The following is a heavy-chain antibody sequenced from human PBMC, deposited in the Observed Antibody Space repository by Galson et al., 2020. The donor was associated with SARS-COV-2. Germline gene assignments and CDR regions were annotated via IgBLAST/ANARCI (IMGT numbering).Heavy chain of an antibody. D-gene: IGHD5-12*01. CDR3: ARETEMATFNYFDY. CDR2: INPNTGGT. V-gene: IGHV1-2*04. J-gene: IGHJ4*02. Sequence: ASVKVSCKTSGYTFTAYYIHWVLQAPGQGLEWMGWINPNTGGTNYAQKFQGWVTMTRDTSISTAYMALSRLKSDDTAVYYCARETEMATFNYFDYWGQGTLVTVSS. CDR1: GYTFTAYY.